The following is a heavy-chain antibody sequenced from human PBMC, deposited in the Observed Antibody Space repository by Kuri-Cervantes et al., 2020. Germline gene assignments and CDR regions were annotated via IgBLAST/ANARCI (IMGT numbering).Heavy chain of an antibody. J-gene: IGHJ6*02. CDR3: ARGIYSSSWREVTIYGMDV. V-gene: IGHV4-61*01. D-gene: IGHD6-13*01. CDR2: IYYSGST. CDR1: GGSVSSGSYY. Sequence: GSLRLSCTVSGGSVSSGSYYWSWIRQPPGKGLEWIGYIYYSGSTNYNPSLKRRVTISVDTSKNQFSLKLSSVTAADTAVYYCARGIYSSSWREVTIYGMDVWGQGTTVTVSS.